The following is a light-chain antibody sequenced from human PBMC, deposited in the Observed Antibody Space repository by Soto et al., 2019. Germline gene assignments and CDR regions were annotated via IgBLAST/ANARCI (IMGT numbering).Light chain of an antibody. CDR1: QSVSSSY. CDR2: GAS. V-gene: IGKV3-20*01. CDR3: QQYGSSPAWT. Sequence: EIVLTQAPGTLSLSPGERATLSCRASQSVSSSYLAWYQQKPGQAPGLLIYGASSRDTGIPDRFSGSGSVRDFTLTISSLEPEDFSVYYCQQYGSSPAWTFGQGTKVEIK. J-gene: IGKJ1*01.